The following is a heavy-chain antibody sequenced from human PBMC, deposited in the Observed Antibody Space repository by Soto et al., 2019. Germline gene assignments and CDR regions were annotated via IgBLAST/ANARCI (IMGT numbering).Heavy chain of an antibody. D-gene: IGHD1-7*01. V-gene: IGHV1-69*01. Sequence: QVQLVQSGAEVKKPGSSVKVSCKASGDTFSSYAIRWVRQAPGQGLEWMGGIIPIFGTANHAQKCQGRVTITADESTSTAYMELSSLRSEDTAVYYCATGRWVQLELPFDYWGQGTLVTVSS. CDR1: GDTFSSYA. CDR3: ATGRWVQLELPFDY. CDR2: IIPIFGTA. J-gene: IGHJ4*02.